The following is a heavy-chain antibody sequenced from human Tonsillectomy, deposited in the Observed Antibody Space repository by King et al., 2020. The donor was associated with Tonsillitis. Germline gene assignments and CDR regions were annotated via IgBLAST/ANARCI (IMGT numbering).Heavy chain of an antibody. CDR1: GGSIRGGSDY. V-gene: IGHV4-31*03. Sequence: QLQESGPGLVKPSQTLSLSCTVSGGSIRGGSDYWTWIRQHPGKGLEWIGYRYNTENTYKNPSLKSRLIISLDTSKNHFSLKLSSVTAADTAVYYCVRYEGGVFDPWGQGTLVTVSS. CDR2: RYNTENT. CDR3: VRYEGGVFDP. J-gene: IGHJ5*02. D-gene: IGHD2-15*01.